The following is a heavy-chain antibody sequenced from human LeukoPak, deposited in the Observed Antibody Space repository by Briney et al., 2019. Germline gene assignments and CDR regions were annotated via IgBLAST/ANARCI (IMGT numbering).Heavy chain of an antibody. CDR1: GFTFGDYG. Sequence: GGSLRLSCTTSGFTFGDYGMSWFRQAPGRGLEWVGFIRSKTYTGATDYAASVKGRFVISRDDSESIAYLQMNSLKTEDTAVYYCTRASGYYYLDAFDIWGQGTMVTVSS. J-gene: IGHJ3*02. V-gene: IGHV3-49*03. CDR3: TRASGYYYLDAFDI. D-gene: IGHD3-22*01. CDR2: IRSKTYTGAT.